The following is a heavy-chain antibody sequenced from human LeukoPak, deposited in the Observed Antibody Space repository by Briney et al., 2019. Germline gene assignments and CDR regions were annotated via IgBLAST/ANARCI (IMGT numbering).Heavy chain of an antibody. J-gene: IGHJ4*02. CDR1: VGTFSIYA. Sequence: GASVTVSCKASVGTFSIYAISWVRQAPGQGLEWMGGIIPIFGTANYAQKFQGRVTITADESTSTAYMELSSLRSEDTAVYYCARWGKFGSRYYDSSAPYDYWGQGTLVTVSS. CDR2: IIPIFGTA. D-gene: IGHD3-22*01. CDR3: ARWGKFGSRYYDSSAPYDY. V-gene: IGHV1-69*13.